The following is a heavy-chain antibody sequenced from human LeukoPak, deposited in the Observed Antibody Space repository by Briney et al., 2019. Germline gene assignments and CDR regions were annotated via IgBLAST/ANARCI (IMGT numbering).Heavy chain of an antibody. D-gene: IGHD3-22*01. CDR3: AKRLKRNYYYHYAMDV. J-gene: IGHJ6*02. Sequence: SWIRQPPGKGLEWIGYIYYSGSTYYNPSLKSRVTISVDTSKNQFSLKLSSVTAADTAVYYCAKRLKRNYYYHYAMDVWGQGTTVTVSS. CDR2: IYYSGST. V-gene: IGHV4-30-4*01.